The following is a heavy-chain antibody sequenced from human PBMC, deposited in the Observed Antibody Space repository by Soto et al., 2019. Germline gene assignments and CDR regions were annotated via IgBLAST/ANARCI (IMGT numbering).Heavy chain of an antibody. CDR2: IRSKANSYAT. CDR3: TRGGSIAAAGSYYYGMDV. V-gene: IGHV3-73*01. J-gene: IGHJ6*02. Sequence: PGGSLRLSCAASGFTFSGSAMHWVRQASGKGLEWVGRIRSKANSYATAYAASVKGRFTISRDDSKNTAYLQMNSLKTEDTAVYYCTRGGSIAAAGSYYYGMDVWGQGTTVTVSS. D-gene: IGHD6-13*01. CDR1: GFTFSGSA.